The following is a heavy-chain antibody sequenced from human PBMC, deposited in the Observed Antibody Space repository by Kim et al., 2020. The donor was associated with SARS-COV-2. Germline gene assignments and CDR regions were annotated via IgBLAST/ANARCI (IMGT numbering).Heavy chain of an antibody. J-gene: IGHJ5*02. Sequence: SETLSLTCAVYGGSFSGYYWSWIRQPPGKGLEWIGEINHSGSTNYNPSLKSRVTISVDTSKNQFSLKLSSVIAADTAVYYCARVFPAGKWFDPWGQGTLVTVSS. V-gene: IGHV4-34*01. CDR2: INHSGST. CDR1: GGSFSGYY. CDR3: ARVFPAGKWFDP.